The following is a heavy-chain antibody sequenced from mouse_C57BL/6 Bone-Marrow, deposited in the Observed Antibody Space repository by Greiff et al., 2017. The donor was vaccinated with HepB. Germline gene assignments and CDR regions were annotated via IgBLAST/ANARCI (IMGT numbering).Heavy chain of an antibody. D-gene: IGHD1-1*01. CDR2: INPSSGYT. V-gene: IGHV1-4*01. CDR1: GYTFTSYT. CDR3: ASTHRYYGSSYWYFDV. J-gene: IGHJ1*03. Sequence: VQLQQSGAELARPGASVKMSCKASGYTFTSYTMHWVKQRPGQGLEWIGYINPSSGYTKYNQKFKDKATLTADKSSSTAYMQLSSLTSEDSAVYYCASTHRYYGSSYWYFDVWGTGTTVTVSS.